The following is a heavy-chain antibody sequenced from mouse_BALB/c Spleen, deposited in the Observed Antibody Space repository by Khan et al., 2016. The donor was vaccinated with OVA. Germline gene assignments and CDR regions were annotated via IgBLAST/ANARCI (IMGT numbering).Heavy chain of an antibody. J-gene: IGHJ4*01. D-gene: IGHD1-1*02. CDR1: GFSLTDYG. CDR2: IWGGGTT. V-gene: IGHV2-6-5*01. Sequence: QVQLKESGPGLVAPSQSLSITCTVSGFSLTDYGVSWIRQPPGKGLEWLGVIWGGGTTYYNSALKSRLSISKDISKSQVFLKMNSLQTDDTAMYYCAKGIWSYYFTLDYWGQGTSGTVSS. CDR3: AKGIWSYYFTLDY.